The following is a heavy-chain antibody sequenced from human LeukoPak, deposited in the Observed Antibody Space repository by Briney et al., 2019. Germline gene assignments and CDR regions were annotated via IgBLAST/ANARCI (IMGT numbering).Heavy chain of an antibody. Sequence: SETLSLTCAVYGGSFSGYYWSWIRQPPGKGLEWIGEIIHSGSTNYNPSLKSRVTISVDTSKNQFSLKLSSVTAADTAVYYCARIQLGYCSSTSCYNLPGVRFDPWGQGTLVTVSS. V-gene: IGHV4-34*12. D-gene: IGHD2-2*02. CDR1: GGSFSGYY. CDR3: ARIQLGYCSSTSCYNLPGVRFDP. CDR2: IIHSGST. J-gene: IGHJ5*02.